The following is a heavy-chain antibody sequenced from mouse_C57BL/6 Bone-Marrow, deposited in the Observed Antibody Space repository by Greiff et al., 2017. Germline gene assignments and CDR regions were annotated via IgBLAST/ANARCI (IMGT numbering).Heavy chain of an antibody. Sequence: EVQLQQSGPELVKPGASVKISCKASGYSFTDYNMNWVKQSNGKSLEWIGVINPNYGTTSYNQKFKGKATLTVDQSSSTAYMRLNSLTSEYSAVYNGARGYDYDYAMDNWGQGTSDTVSP. CDR1: GYSFTDYN. D-gene: IGHD2-4*01. V-gene: IGHV1-39*01. CDR3: ARGYDYDYAMDN. J-gene: IGHJ4*01. CDR2: INPNYGTT.